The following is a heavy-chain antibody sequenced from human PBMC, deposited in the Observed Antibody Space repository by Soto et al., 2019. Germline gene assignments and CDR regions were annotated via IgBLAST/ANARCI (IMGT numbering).Heavy chain of an antibody. CDR1: GFTFSSYA. Sequence: GGSLRLSCAASGFTFSSYAMHWVRQAPGKGLEWVAVISYDGSNKYYADSVKGRFTISRDNSKNTLYLQMNSLRAEDTAVYYCARDVRGYYDSSGYHGYWGQGTLVTVSS. V-gene: IGHV3-30-3*01. CDR2: ISYDGSNK. CDR3: ARDVRGYYDSSGYHGY. J-gene: IGHJ4*02. D-gene: IGHD3-22*01.